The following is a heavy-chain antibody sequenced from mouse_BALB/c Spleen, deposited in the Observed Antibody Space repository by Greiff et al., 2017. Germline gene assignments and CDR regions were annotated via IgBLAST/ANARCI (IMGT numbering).Heavy chain of an antibody. D-gene: IGHD2-1*01. CDR2: IWGDGST. V-gene: IGHV2-6-7*01. Sequence: QVQLKESGPGLVAPSQSLSITCTVSGFSLTGYGVNWVRQPPGKGLEWLGMIWGDGSTDYNSALKSRLSISKDNSKSQGFLKMNSLQTDDTARYYCARDHIYYGNYAGFAYWGQGTLVTVSA. CDR1: GFSLTGYG. J-gene: IGHJ3*01. CDR3: ARDHIYYGNYAGFAY.